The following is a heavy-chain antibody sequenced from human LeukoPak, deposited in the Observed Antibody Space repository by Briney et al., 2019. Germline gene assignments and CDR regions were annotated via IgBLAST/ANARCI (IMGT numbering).Heavy chain of an antibody. V-gene: IGHV1-2*02. CDR2: INPNSGGT. CDR1: GYTFTGYY. Sequence: ASVKVSCKASGYTFTGYYMHWVRQAPGQGLEWMGWINPNSGGTNYAQKFQGRVTMTRDTSISTAYMELSRPRSDDTAVYYCARVPPYGYDFWSGYHPIDYWGQGTLVTVSS. D-gene: IGHD3-3*01. CDR3: ARVPPYGYDFWSGYHPIDY. J-gene: IGHJ4*02.